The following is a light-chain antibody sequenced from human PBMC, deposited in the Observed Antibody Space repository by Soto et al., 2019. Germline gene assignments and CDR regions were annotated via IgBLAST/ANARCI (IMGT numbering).Light chain of an antibody. Sequence: FMLTQPHSVSESPGKTVTISCTRSSGSIASNYVQWYQQRPGSAPTTVIYEDNQRPSGVPDRFSGSIDSSSNSASLTISGLKTEDEADYYCQSYDSMSWVFGGGTKLTVL. J-gene: IGLJ3*02. CDR2: EDN. V-gene: IGLV6-57*04. CDR1: SGSIASNY. CDR3: QSYDSMSWV.